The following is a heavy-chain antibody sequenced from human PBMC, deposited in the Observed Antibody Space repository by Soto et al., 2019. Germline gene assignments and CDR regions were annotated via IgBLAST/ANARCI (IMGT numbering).Heavy chain of an antibody. D-gene: IGHD2-2*01. V-gene: IGHV1-18*01. CDR2: ISPYSGYT. Sequence: ASVKVSCKGFGYSFMKYGINWVRQAPGQGLEWVGWISPYSGYTHSAQKFHGRLTLTTDTAASTAYMELRILRSADTALYYCAREASVLIPAAHHSRFDSLGQGTLVTVSS. CDR1: GYSFMKYG. CDR3: AREASVLIPAAHHSRFDS. J-gene: IGHJ4*02.